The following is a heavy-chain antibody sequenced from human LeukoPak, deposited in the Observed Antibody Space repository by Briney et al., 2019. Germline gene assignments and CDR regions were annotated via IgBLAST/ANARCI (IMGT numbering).Heavy chain of an antibody. CDR2: IRHTGST. CDR1: GGSISGYY. D-gene: IGHD2-2*01. V-gene: IGHV4-59*08. J-gene: IGHJ4*02. Sequence: SETLSLTCTVSGGSISGYYWTWIRQSPGKRPEWLAYIRHTGSTNYNPSLKSRVTISVDTSKNQFSLTLTSVTAADTAVYYCARHVAPAMDYFDYWGPGTLVTVSP. CDR3: ARHVAPAMDYFDY.